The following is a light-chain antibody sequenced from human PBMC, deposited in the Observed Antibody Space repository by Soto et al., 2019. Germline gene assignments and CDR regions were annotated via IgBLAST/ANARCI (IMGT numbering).Light chain of an antibody. CDR3: RSYKTCNLPQID. Sequence: QSALTQPASVSGSPGQSITISCTGTSSDVGGYNYVSWYQHHPGKAPKLIIYDVSNRPSGVSIRFSGSKSDNTASLTISGLQPEDYAVSDWRSYKTCNLPQIDFGTRSKVP. J-gene: IGLJ1*01. V-gene: IGLV2-14*03. CDR1: SSDVGGYNY. CDR2: DVS.